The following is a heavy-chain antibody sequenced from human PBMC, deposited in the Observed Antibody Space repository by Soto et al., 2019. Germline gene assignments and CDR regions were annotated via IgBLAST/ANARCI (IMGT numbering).Heavy chain of an antibody. J-gene: IGHJ5*02. CDR3: ARGDGYTYVKT. Sequence: QVQLVESGGGVVQPGRSPRLSCAASGFTFSSYGMHWVRQAPGKGLEWVAVIWYDGSNKYYADSVKGRFTISRDNSKNTLYLQINSLRAEDTAVYYCARGDGYTYVKTWGQGTLVTVSS. CDR1: GFTFSSYG. V-gene: IGHV3-33*01. D-gene: IGHD5-18*01. CDR2: IWYDGSNK.